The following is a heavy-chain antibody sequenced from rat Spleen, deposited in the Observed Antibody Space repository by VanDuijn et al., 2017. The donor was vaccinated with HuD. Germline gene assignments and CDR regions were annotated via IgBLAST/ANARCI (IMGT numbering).Heavy chain of an antibody. CDR1: GFTFSNYD. Sequence: EVQLVESGGGLVQPGRSLKLSCAASGFTFSNYDMAWVRQAPTKGLEWVASISYEGSSTYSPDSVKGRFTISRDNAKSTLYLQMNSLSSEDTATYYCTRDWRGRFDYWGQGVMVTVSS. D-gene: IGHD1-11*01. CDR2: ISYEGSST. V-gene: IGHV5-20*01. J-gene: IGHJ2*01. CDR3: TRDWRGRFDY.